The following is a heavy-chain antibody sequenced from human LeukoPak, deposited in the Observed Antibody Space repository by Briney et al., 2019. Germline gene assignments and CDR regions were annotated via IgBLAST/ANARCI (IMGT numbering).Heavy chain of an antibody. D-gene: IGHD3-16*01. Sequence: ETLSLTCTVSGDSLYYWGWIRQPPGKGLEWIGSVYSTGHTNYNLSLKSRVTMSIDTSKNQLSLKLTSVTAADTAMYYCARHHTSSKPNDYWGQGTLVTVSS. V-gene: IGHV4-39*01. CDR1: GDSLYY. J-gene: IGHJ4*02. CDR2: VYSTGHT. CDR3: ARHHTSSKPNDY.